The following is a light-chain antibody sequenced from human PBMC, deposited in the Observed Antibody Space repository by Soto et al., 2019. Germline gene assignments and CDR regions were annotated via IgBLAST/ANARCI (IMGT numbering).Light chain of an antibody. V-gene: IGKV3-15*01. CDR2: DAY. CDR1: QGVGST. J-gene: IGKJ3*01. CDR3: QQYDTSPVT. Sequence: EIIMTQSPATLSVSPGERVTLSCRASQGVGSTLAWYRQQPGQAPRLLIYDAYIRASGVPARFSGSGSGTEFTLTISGLQSEDFAVYFCQQYDTSPVTFGPGTKVDF.